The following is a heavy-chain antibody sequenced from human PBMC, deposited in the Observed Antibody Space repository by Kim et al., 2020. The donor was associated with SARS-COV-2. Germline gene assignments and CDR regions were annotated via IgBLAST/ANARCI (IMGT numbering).Heavy chain of an antibody. Sequence: VQGRFTISRDKSKNTLYLQMSRLRAEDTAVYYCVKDRWQVVPAAIGQLDYWGQGTLVTVSS. J-gene: IGHJ4*02. V-gene: IGHV3-64D*06. D-gene: IGHD2-2*02. CDR3: VKDRWQVVPAAIGQLDY.